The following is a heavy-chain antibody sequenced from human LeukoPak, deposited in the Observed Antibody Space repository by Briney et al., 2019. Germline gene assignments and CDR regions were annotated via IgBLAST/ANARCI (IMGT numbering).Heavy chain of an antibody. V-gene: IGHV3-30*02. Sequence: GGSLRLSCAASGFTFSSYGIHWVRQAPGKGLEWVAFIRYDGSNKYYADSVKGRFTISRDNAKNSLYLQMNSLRAEDTAVYYCARDTPSPVVITPFDYWGQGTLVTVSS. CDR1: GFTFSSYG. CDR3: ARDTPSPVVITPFDY. D-gene: IGHD3-22*01. CDR2: IRYDGSNK. J-gene: IGHJ4*02.